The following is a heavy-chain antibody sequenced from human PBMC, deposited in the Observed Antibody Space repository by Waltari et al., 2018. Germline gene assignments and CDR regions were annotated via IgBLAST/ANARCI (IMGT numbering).Heavy chain of an antibody. CDR2: INPKNGDT. J-gene: IGHJ4*02. D-gene: IGHD1-26*01. CDR3: ARDPGPIVGAPDY. CDR1: GYSFTAYH. Sequence: QVQLVQSGTEVKKPGASVKVSGQASGYSFTAYHLHWVRQTPGQGLEWLGWINPKNGDTGYAQNFLGRVTMTRDTSINTVYMDLSGLRSDDTAVFYCARDPGPIVGAPDYWGQGTLVTVSS. V-gene: IGHV1-2*02.